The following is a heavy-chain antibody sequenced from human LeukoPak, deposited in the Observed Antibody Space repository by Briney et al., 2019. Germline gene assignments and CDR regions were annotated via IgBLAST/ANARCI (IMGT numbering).Heavy chain of an antibody. J-gene: IGHJ6*03. CDR2: IRSKAYGGTT. V-gene: IGHV3-49*04. Sequence: GGSLRLSCTASGFTFGDYAMSWVRQAPGKGLEWVGFIRSKAYGGTTEYAASVKGRFTISRDDSKSIAYLQMNSLKTEDTAVYYCTRVLIAVAAMDVWGKGTTVTISS. CDR3: TRVLIAVAAMDV. D-gene: IGHD6-19*01. CDR1: GFTFGDYA.